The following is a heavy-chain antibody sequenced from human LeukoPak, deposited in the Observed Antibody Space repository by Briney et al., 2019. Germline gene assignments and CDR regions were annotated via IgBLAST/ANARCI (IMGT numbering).Heavy chain of an antibody. J-gene: IGHJ4*02. V-gene: IGHV3-30*03. CDR3: ASKWFCGGDCYYQIDF. Sequence: GALRLSCAASGLTFSSYVMHWVRQAPGKGLVWEALISSDENNKYHADSVKGRFTISRDNSKNTLFLQMNSLRPEDTAVYYCASKWFCGGDCYYQIDFWGQGTLVTVSS. CDR1: GLTFSSYV. CDR2: ISSDENNK. D-gene: IGHD2-21*02.